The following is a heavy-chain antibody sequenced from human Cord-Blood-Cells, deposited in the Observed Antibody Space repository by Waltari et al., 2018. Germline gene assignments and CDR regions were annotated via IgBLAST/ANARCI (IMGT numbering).Heavy chain of an antibody. J-gene: IGHJ2*01. CDR3: ARDFGWGSFWYFDL. CDR1: AYTFPGHS. D-gene: IGHD3-9*01. Sequence: QVQLVQSGAAVKKPGASVKVSCKASAYTFPGHSMPLLRPAPGQGLEWMGWINPNSGGTNYAQKFQGRVTMTRDTSISTAYMELSRLRSDDTAVYYCARDFGWGSFWYFDLWGRGTLVTVSS. CDR2: INPNSGGT. V-gene: IGHV1-2*02.